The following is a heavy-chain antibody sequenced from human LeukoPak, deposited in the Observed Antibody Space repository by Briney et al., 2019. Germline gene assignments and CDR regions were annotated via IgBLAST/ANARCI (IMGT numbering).Heavy chain of an antibody. J-gene: IGHJ4*02. CDR1: GFTFDDYT. D-gene: IGHD2-15*01. Sequence: PGGFLRLSCAASGFTFDDYTMHWVRQAPGKGLEWVSLISWDGGSTYYADSVKGRFTISRDNSKNSLYLQMNSLRTEDTALYYCAKDIGYCSGGSCYAFDYWGQGTPVTVSS. CDR3: AKDIGYCSGGSCYAFDY. V-gene: IGHV3-43*01. CDR2: ISWDGGST.